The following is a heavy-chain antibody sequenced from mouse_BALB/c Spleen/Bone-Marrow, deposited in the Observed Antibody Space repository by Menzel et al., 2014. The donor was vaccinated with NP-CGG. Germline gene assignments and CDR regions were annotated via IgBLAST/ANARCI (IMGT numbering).Heavy chain of an antibody. D-gene: IGHD1-1*01. CDR2: INSNGGSA. CDR1: GFTFSSYG. Sequence: VQLKHSGGGLVQPEGSLKLSCAASGFTFSSYGMSWVRQTPDKRLELVATINSNGGSAYYPDSARGRFTISRGNAKNTLYLQMSSLKSEDTAMYYCARDYYGSSYAMDYWGQGTSVTGSS. CDR3: ARDYYGSSYAMDY. V-gene: IGHV5-6-3*01. J-gene: IGHJ4*01.